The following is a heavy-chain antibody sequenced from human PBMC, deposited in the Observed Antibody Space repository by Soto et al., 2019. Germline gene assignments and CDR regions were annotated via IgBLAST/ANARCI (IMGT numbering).Heavy chain of an antibody. V-gene: IGHV3-11*06. CDR1: GFIFSDYY. CDR2: ISSSSDYT. CDR3: ARDPDPFGVWRGFYCDY. D-gene: IGHD3-3*01. J-gene: IGHJ4*01. Sequence: QVQLVESGGGLVKPGGSLRLSCAASGFIFSDYYMSWIRQAPGKGLEWVSHISSSSDYTNYADSVKGRFTISRDNAKNSLYLQMNSLRAEDTAVYYCARDPDPFGVWRGFYCDYCGQGTLVTVSS.